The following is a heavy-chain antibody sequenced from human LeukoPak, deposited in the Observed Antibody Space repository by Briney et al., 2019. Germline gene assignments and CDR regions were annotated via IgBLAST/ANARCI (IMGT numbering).Heavy chain of an antibody. J-gene: IGHJ3*02. Sequence: GGSLRLSCAASGFTVSSNYVTWVRQAPGKGLEWVLVIYSGGSTYYADSVKGRFTISRDNSKNTLYLQMNSLRAEDTAVYYCARDSGIVGARDAFDIWGQGTMVTVSS. CDR3: ARDSGIVGARDAFDI. CDR2: IYSGGST. D-gene: IGHD1-26*01. V-gene: IGHV3-66*02. CDR1: GFTVSSNY.